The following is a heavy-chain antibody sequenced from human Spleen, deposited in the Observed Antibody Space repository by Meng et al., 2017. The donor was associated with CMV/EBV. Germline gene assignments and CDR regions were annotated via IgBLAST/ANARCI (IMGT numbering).Heavy chain of an antibody. V-gene: IGHV1-2*02. CDR1: GYTFTDYY. CDR3: ARLYSGSYPVGTFDI. D-gene: IGHD1-26*01. Sequence: SGYTFTDYYMHWVRQAPGQGLEWVGWINPNSGVTNYAQKFQGRVTMTRDTSISTAYMELSRLRSDDTAVFYCARLYSGSYPVGTFDIWGRGTMVTVSS. J-gene: IGHJ3*02. CDR2: INPNSGVT.